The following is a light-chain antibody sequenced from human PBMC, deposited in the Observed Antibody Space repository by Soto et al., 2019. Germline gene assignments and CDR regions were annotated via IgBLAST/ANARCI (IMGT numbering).Light chain of an antibody. V-gene: IGLV2-8*01. J-gene: IGLJ1*01. Sequence: SALTQPPSASGSPGQSVTISCTGTSSDVGGYNYVSWYQHHPGKAPKLMIYEVTKRPSGVPDRFSGSKSGNTASLTVSGLQAEDEADYYCSSYVGSNNRDVFGTGTKLTVL. CDR3: SSYVGSNNRDV. CDR1: SSDVGGYNY. CDR2: EVT.